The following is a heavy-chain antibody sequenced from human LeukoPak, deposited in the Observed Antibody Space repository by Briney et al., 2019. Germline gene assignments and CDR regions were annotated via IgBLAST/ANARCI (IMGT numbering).Heavy chain of an antibody. D-gene: IGHD4-17*01. J-gene: IGHJ4*02. V-gene: IGHV4-39*07. CDR1: GFTFSSYS. CDR2: IYYSGST. Sequence: GSLRLSCAASGFTFSSYSMNWIRQPPGKGLEWIGSIYYSGSTYYNPSLKSRVTISVDTSKNQFSLKLSSVTAADTAVYYCARGPTTTVTTNFDYWGQGTLVTVSS. CDR3: ARGPTTTVTTNFDY.